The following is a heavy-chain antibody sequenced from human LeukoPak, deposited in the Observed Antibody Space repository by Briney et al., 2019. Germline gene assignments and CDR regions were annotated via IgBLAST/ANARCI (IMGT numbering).Heavy chain of an antibody. D-gene: IGHD3-22*01. J-gene: IGHJ4*02. V-gene: IGHV4-59*01. Sequence: PSETLSLTCTVSGGSISSYYWSWIRQPPGKGLEWIGYIYYSGSTNYNPSLKSRVTISVDTSKNQFSLKLRSVTAADTAVYYCARVTGYMIEDYFDYWGQGTLVTVSS. CDR1: GGSISSYY. CDR2: IYYSGST. CDR3: ARVTGYMIEDYFDY.